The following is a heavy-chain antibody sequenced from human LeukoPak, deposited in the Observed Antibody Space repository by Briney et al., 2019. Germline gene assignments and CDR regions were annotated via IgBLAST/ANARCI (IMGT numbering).Heavy chain of an antibody. D-gene: IGHD3-22*01. J-gene: IGHJ4*02. V-gene: IGHV4-59*01. Sequence: PSETLSLTCTVSGGSISSYYWSWIRQPPGKGLEWIGYIYYSGSTNYNPSLKSRVTISVDTSKNQFSLKLRSVTAADTAVYYCARVTGYMIEDYFDYWGQGTLVTVSS. CDR1: GGSISSYY. CDR2: IYYSGST. CDR3: ARVTGYMIEDYFDY.